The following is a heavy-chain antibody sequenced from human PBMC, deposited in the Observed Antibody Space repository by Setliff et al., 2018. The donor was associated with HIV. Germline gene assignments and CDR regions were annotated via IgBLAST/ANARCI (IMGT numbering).Heavy chain of an antibody. J-gene: IGHJ6*02. D-gene: IGHD3-10*01. Sequence: NPSETLSLTCAVYGGAFTCRYWGWVRQPPGKGLEWIREIDYTGNTNHNPSLKSRVSTSVDMSKEQFSLKLKSVTAADTAVYYCVRVSAFIMSPSFYYYGMDVWGQGTTVTVSS. CDR1: GGAFTCRY. CDR3: VRVSAFIMSPSFYYYGMDV. V-gene: IGHV4-34*01. CDR2: IDYTGNT.